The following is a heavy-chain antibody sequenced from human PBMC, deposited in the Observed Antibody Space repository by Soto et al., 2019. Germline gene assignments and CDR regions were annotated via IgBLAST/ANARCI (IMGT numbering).Heavy chain of an antibody. V-gene: IGHV1-3*01. CDR3: AGGTGWFIVD. CDR2: INAGNGNT. J-gene: IGHJ4*02. Sequence: ASVKVSCKASGYTFTSYAMHWVRQAPGQRLEWMGWINAGNGNTKYSQKFQGRVTISRDNAKSSLHLQLNSLRADDTAVYYCAGGTGWFIVDWGQGTLVTVSS. CDR1: GYTFTSYA. D-gene: IGHD6-19*01.